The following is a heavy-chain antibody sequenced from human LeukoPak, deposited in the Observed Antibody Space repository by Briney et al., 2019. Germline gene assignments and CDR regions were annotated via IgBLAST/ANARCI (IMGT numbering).Heavy chain of an antibody. CDR1: GFTFSSYW. D-gene: IGHD6-19*01. J-gene: IGHJ4*02. Sequence: PGGSLRLSCAASGFTFSSYWMSWVRQAPGKGLEWVANIKQDGSEKYYVDSVKGRFTISRDNAKNSLYLQMNSLRAEDTAVYYCAASRGSGWYYLDYWGQGTLVTVSS. CDR2: IKQDGSEK. CDR3: AASRGSGWYYLDY. V-gene: IGHV3-7*01.